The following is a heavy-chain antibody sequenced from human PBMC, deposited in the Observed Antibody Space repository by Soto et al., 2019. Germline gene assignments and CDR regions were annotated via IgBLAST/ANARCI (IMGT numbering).Heavy chain of an antibody. V-gene: IGHV1-69*13. CDR1: GGTFSSYA. CDR3: ASAYYDSSGYYYFDY. D-gene: IGHD3-22*01. Sequence: GASVKVSCKASGGTFSSYAISWVRQAPRQGLEWMGGIIPIFGTANYAQKFQGRVTITADESTSTAYMELSSLRSEDTAVYYCASAYYDSSGYYYFDYWGQGTLVTVSS. J-gene: IGHJ4*02. CDR2: IIPIFGTA.